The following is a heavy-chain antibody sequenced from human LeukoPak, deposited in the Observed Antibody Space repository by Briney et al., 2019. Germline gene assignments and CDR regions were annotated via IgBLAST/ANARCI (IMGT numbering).Heavy chain of an antibody. V-gene: IGHV5-10-1*01. CDR2: IDPSDSYT. CDR1: GYSFTSYW. J-gene: IGHJ4*02. D-gene: IGHD5-24*01. Sequence: GESLKTSCKGSGYSFTSYWISWVRQMPGKGLEWMGRIDPSDSYTNYSPSFQVPLPISADQHLTPAYLQSSSLQASDTAMYYCARQEVGWLQSWGQGALVTVSS. CDR3: ARQEVGWLQS.